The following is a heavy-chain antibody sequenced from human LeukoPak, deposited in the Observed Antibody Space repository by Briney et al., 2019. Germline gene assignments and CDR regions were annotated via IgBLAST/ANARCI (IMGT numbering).Heavy chain of an antibody. J-gene: IGHJ4*02. CDR3: ARDRVDYGPLDY. CDR2: IKQDGGEI. Sequence: GGSLRLSCAASGFTFSSYTMSWVRQAPGKRLEWVANIKQDGGEIYYVDSVKGRFTISRDNAKNSLLLQMNSLRAEDTALYYCARDRVDYGPLDYWGQGTLVTVSS. D-gene: IGHD4/OR15-4a*01. CDR1: GFTFSSYT. V-gene: IGHV3-7*01.